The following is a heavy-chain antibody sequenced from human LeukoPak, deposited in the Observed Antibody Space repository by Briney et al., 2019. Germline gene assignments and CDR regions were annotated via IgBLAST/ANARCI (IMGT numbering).Heavy chain of an antibody. CDR3: ARDVVYCSGGSCPFDY. D-gene: IGHD2-15*01. Sequence: ASVKVSCKASRYTFTRYYMHWVRQAPGQGLEWMGWINPNSGGTNYAQKFQGRVTMTRDTSISTAYMELSRLRSDDTAVYYCARDVVYCSGGSCPFDYWGQGTLVTVSS. CDR2: INPNSGGT. CDR1: RYTFTRYY. V-gene: IGHV1-2*02. J-gene: IGHJ4*02.